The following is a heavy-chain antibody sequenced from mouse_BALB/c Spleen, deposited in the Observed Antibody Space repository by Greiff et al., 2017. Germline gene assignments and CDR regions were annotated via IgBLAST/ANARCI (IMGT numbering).Heavy chain of an antibody. CDR3: ARDDGGSYAMDY. J-gene: IGHJ4*01. CDR2: ISSGSSTI. Sequence: EVHLVESGGGLVQPGGSRKLSCAASGFTFSSFGMHWVRQAPEKGLEWVAYISSGSSTIYYADTVKGRFTISRDNPKNTLFLQMTSLRSEDTAMYYCARDDGGSYAMDYWGQGTSVTVSS. D-gene: IGHD2-3*01. V-gene: IGHV5-17*02. CDR1: GFTFSSFG.